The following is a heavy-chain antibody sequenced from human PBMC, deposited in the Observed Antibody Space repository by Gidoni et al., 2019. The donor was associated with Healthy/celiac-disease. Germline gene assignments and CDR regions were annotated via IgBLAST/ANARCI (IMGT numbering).Heavy chain of an antibody. CDR3: ARILPDTRGFLEWLSFDY. Sequence: QVTLRESGPALVKPTQTLTLTCTFSGFSLSTSGMCVSWIRQPPGKALEWLALLDWDDDKYYSTSLKTRLTISKDTSKNQVVLTMTNMDPVDTATYYCARILPDTRGFLEWLSFDYWGQGTLVTVSS. J-gene: IGHJ4*02. D-gene: IGHD3-3*01. V-gene: IGHV2-70*01. CDR2: LDWDDDK. CDR1: GFSLSTSGMC.